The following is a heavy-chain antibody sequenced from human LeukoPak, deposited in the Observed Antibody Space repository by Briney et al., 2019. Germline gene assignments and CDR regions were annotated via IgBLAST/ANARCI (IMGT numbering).Heavy chain of an antibody. J-gene: IGHJ4*02. Sequence: GGSLRLSCAASGLTFSNFPMHWVRQAPGKGLEWVALIQDDDATTNYVDSVRGRFTISRDNSKSTVCHCATQSITLVVVISPFDYWGQGIPVTVSS. CDR2: IQDDDATT. D-gene: IGHD3-22*01. CDR3: DY. V-gene: IGHV3-30*02. CDR1: GLTFSNFP.